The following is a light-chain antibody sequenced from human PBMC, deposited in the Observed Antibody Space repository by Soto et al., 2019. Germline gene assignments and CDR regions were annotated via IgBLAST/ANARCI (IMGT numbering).Light chain of an antibody. J-gene: IGKJ3*01. CDR2: WAS. Sequence: DIVMTQSPDSLAVSLGERATINCKSSQSVLYSSNNKNYLAWYQQKPGQPPKLLIYWASTRESGVPDRFSGSGSGTDFTLTISSLQAEDVAVYYCQQYYSTSPTFGSGTKVDIK. CDR3: QQYYSTSPT. CDR1: QSVLYSSNNKNY. V-gene: IGKV4-1*01.